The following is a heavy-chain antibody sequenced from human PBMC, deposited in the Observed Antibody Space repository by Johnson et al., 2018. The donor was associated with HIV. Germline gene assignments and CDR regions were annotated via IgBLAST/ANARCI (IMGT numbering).Heavy chain of an antibody. V-gene: IGHV3-7*04. CDR1: GFTFGTYW. J-gene: IGHJ3*02. Sequence: VQLVESGGGLVQPGGSLRLSCAASGFTFGTYWMSWVRQAPGKGLEWVTNIKEDGSEKYYVDSVKGRFIISRDNAKNSLYLQMNSLRAEDTAVYYCARRFGAAFDIWGQGTMVTVSS. CDR2: IKEDGSEK. CDR3: ARRFGAAFDI. D-gene: IGHD3-16*01.